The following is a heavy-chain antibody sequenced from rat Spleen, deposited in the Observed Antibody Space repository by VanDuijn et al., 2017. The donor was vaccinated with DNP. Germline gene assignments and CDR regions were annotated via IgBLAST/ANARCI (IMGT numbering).Heavy chain of an antibody. J-gene: IGHJ2*01. Sequence: EVQLQESGPGLVKPSQSLSLTCSVTAYSITSNYWAWIRKFPGNKMEWMGYISYSGSTSYNPSLKSRISITRDTSKNQFFLQLNSVTTEDTATYYCARWNGYKKYFDYWGQGVMVTVSS. CDR2: ISYSGST. D-gene: IGHD1-9*01. CDR3: ARWNGYKKYFDY. CDR1: AYSITSNY. V-gene: IGHV3-1*01.